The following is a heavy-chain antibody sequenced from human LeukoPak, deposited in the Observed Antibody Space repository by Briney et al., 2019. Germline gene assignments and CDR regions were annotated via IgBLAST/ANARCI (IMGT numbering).Heavy chain of an antibody. J-gene: IGHJ6*03. CDR2: ISSSGSTI. CDR3: ARAFTSAYCYMDV. CDR1: GFTFSDYY. Sequence: RGSLRLSCAASGFTFSDYYMSWIRQAPGKGLEWVSYISSSGSTIYYADSVKGRFTISRDNAKNSLYLQMNSLRAEDTAVYYCARAFTSAYCYMDVWGKGTTVTVSS. V-gene: IGHV3-11*01.